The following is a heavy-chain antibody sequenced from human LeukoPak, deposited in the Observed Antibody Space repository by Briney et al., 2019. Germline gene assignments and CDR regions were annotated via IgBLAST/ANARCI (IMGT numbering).Heavy chain of an antibody. CDR1: GFTFSSYA. V-gene: IGHV3-23*01. CDR2: ISGSGGST. D-gene: IGHD6-13*01. Sequence: PGGSLRLSCAAPGFTFSSYAMSWVRQAPGKGLEWVSGISGSGGSTHYADSVKGRFTISRDNSKNTLYLQMNSLRAEDTAVYYCAKEPRIAADGTFGYWGQGTLVTVSS. J-gene: IGHJ4*02. CDR3: AKEPRIAADGTFGY.